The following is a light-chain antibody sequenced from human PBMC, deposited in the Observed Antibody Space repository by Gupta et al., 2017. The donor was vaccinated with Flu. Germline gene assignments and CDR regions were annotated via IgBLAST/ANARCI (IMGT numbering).Light chain of an antibody. Sequence: GYNSVSWYRQHPGKAPKLMIYDVTKRPSGVPDRFSGSKSGNTASLTISGLQADDEADYYCCSYAGDNTYVFGSGTKVTVL. CDR2: DVT. CDR1: GYNS. V-gene: IGLV2-11*02. J-gene: IGLJ1*01. CDR3: CSYAGDNTYV.